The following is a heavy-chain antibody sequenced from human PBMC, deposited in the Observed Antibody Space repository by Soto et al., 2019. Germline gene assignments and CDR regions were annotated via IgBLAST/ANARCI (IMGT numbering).Heavy chain of an antibody. CDR2: ISSSSSTI. D-gene: IGHD5-18*01. J-gene: IGHJ6*02. Sequence: GGSLRLSCAASGFTFSSYSMNWVRQAPGKGLEWVSYISSSSSTIYYADSVKGRFTISRDNAKNSLYLQMNSLRDEDTAVYYCARDPGYSWDNYGMDVWGQGTTVTVS. CDR1: GFTFSSYS. V-gene: IGHV3-48*02. CDR3: ARDPGYSWDNYGMDV.